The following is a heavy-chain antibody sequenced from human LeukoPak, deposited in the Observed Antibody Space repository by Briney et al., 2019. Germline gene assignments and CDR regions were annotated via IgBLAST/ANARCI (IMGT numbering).Heavy chain of an antibody. CDR1: GFTFDDYA. CDR3: AKAVGIAAAGNRFDP. Sequence: GRSLRLSCAASGFTFDDYAMHWVRQAPGKGLEWVSGISWNSGSIGYADSVKGRFTISRDNAKNSLYLQMNSLRAEDTALYYCAKAVGIAAAGNRFDPWGQGTLVTVSS. CDR2: ISWNSGSI. D-gene: IGHD6-13*01. J-gene: IGHJ5*02. V-gene: IGHV3-9*01.